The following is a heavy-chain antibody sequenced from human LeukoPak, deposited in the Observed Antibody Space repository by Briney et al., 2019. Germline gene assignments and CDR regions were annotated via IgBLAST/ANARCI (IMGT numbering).Heavy chain of an antibody. CDR2: IKFHGHET. V-gene: IGHV3-30*02. J-gene: IGHJ4*02. Sequence: GGSLTLSCVASGFNFNNYDLHWVRQAPGKGLEWVAFIKFHGHETFYADSVGGRFTFSRDNSRNTSYLQMNSLRSEDTAVYYCARHRAVAFFDYWGQGTLVTVSS. CDR1: GFNFNNYD. CDR3: ARHRAVAFFDY. D-gene: IGHD6-19*01.